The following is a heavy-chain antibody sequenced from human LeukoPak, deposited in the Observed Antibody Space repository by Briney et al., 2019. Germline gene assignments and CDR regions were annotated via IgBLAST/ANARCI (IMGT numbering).Heavy chain of an antibody. CDR3: ARDGRMATIYGSFDY. J-gene: IGHJ4*02. CDR1: GFTFSSYA. D-gene: IGHD5-24*01. CDR2: ISYDGSNK. Sequence: PGRPLRLSCAASGFTFSSYAMHWVRQAPGKGLEWVAVISYDGSNKYYADSVKGRFTISRDNSKNTLYLQMNSLRAEDTAVYYCARDGRMATIYGSFDYWGQGTLVTVSS. V-gene: IGHV3-30*01.